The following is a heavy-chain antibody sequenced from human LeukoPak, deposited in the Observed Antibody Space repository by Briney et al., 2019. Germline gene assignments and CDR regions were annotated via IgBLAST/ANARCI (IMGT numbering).Heavy chain of an antibody. CDR1: GFTFSSYS. J-gene: IGHJ3*02. CDR2: ISSSSSYI. Sequence: GGSLRLSCAASGFTFSSYSMNWVRQAPGKGLEWVSSISSSSSYIYYADSVKGRFTISRDNAKNSLNLQMNSLRAEDTAVYYCARVLRAAGSRDAFDIWGQGTIVTVSS. CDR3: ARVLRAAGSRDAFDI. D-gene: IGHD6-13*01. V-gene: IGHV3-21*01.